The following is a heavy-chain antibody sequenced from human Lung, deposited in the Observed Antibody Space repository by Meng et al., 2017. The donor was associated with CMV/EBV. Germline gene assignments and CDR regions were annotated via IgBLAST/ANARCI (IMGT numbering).Heavy chain of an antibody. CDR3: ARDLNYYDSSGNYYVGWLDP. CDR1: GDNVSSNSAA. V-gene: IGHV6-1*01. CDR2: TYYRSKWYN. Sequence: SQTXSLTXAISGDNVSSNSAAWNWIRQSPSRGLEWLGRTYYRSKWYNDFAPSVKSRITFNPDTSKNQLSLHLTSVTPEDTAVYYCARDLNYYDSSGNYYVGWLDPWXHGTLVTVSS. D-gene: IGHD3-22*01. J-gene: IGHJ5*02.